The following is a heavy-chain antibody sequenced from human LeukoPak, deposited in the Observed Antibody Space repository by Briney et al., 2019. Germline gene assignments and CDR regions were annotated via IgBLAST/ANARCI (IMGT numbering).Heavy chain of an antibody. CDR2: INHSGST. Sequence: SETLSLTCAVYGGPFSGYYCSWISRPPGKGLEWIGEINHSGSTNYNPSLKSRVTISVDTSNNQFSLKLSSVTAADTAVYYCARMYYSGSYYFDYWGQGTLVTVSS. J-gene: IGHJ4*02. CDR3: ARMYYSGSYYFDY. V-gene: IGHV4-34*01. CDR1: GGPFSGYY. D-gene: IGHD1-26*01.